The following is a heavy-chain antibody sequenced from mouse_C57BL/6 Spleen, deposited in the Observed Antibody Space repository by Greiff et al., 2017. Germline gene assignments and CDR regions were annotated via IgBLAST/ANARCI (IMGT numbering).Heavy chain of an antibody. V-gene: IGHV1-26*01. CDR2: IDPNNGGT. D-gene: IGHD3-2*02. J-gene: IGHJ3*01. Sequence: EVQLQQSGPELVKPGASVKISCKASGYTFTDYYMNWVKQSHGKSLEWIGDIDPNNGGTSYNQKFKGKATLTVDKSSSTAYMELRSLTSEDSAVYYCARADCSGPCFAYWGPGPLVTVSA. CDR1: GYTFTDYY. CDR3: ARADCSGPCFAY.